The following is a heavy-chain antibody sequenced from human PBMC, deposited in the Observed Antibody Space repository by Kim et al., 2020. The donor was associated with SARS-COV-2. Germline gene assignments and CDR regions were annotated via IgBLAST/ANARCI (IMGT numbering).Heavy chain of an antibody. CDR3: GCWVFSYYGMDV. Sequence: GGYLRLSCAASGFTFSSYWMHWVRQAPGKGLVWVSRINSDGSSTSYADSVKGRFTISRDNAKNTLYLQMNSLRAEDTAVYYCGCWVFSYYGMDVWGQGTTVTVSS. CDR1: GFTFSSYW. D-gene: IGHD3-9*01. CDR2: INSDGSST. J-gene: IGHJ6*02. V-gene: IGHV3-74*01.